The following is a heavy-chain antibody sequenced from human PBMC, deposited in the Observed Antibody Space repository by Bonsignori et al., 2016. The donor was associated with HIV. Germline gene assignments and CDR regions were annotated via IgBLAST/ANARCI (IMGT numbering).Heavy chain of an antibody. D-gene: IGHD6-19*01. CDR2: IYTSGST. CDR3: ARDLGWGAEYFQY. J-gene: IGHJ1*01. CDR1: GGSISSGSYY. V-gene: IGHV4-61*02. Sequence: SETLSLTCTVSGGSISSGSYYWIWIRQPAGKGLEWIGRIYTSGSTNYNPSLKSRVTISLDTSKNQFSLKLSSVTAADTAVYYCARDLGWGAEYFQYWGQGTLVTVSS.